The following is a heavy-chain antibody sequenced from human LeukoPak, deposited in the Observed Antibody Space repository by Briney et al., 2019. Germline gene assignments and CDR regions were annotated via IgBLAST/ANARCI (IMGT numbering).Heavy chain of an antibody. CDR3: AKDLELRYFDWLLPFQH. J-gene: IGHJ1*01. D-gene: IGHD3-9*01. CDR2: IGGSGGST. V-gene: IGHV3-23*01. Sequence: GGSLRLSCAASGFTFSSYAMSWVRQAPGKGLEWVSAIGGSGGSTYYADSVKGRFTISRDNSKNTLYLQMNSLRAEDTAVYYCAKDLELRYFDWLLPFQHWGQGTLVTVSS. CDR1: GFTFSSYA.